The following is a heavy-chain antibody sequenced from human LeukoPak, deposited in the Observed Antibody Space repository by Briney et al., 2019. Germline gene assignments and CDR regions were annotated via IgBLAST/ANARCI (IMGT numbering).Heavy chain of an antibody. CDR3: ARRESSAGFDP. CDR2: IDPSESYS. D-gene: IGHD6-25*01. J-gene: IGHJ5*02. CDR1: GYSFTSYC. Sequence: GESLQISCRGSGYSFTSYCIRRVRQRPAKGVEWMGRIDPSESYSNYSPSFQGHVSISVDKSISTAYLQWSSLRASDTAMYYCARRESSAGFDPWGQGTLVTVSS. V-gene: IGHV5-10-1*01.